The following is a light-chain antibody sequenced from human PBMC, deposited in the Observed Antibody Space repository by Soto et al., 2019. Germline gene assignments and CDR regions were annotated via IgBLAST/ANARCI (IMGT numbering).Light chain of an antibody. J-gene: IGKJ4*01. Sequence: DIVMTQSPATMAVTLGTRRTFSCRASQSVSSNLAWYQQKPGQAPRLLIYGASSRATGIPDRFSGSGSGTDFTLIIIRLEPEDFAVYYCQQYGSSPPLTVGGGTKVDI. CDR3: QQYGSSPPLT. V-gene: IGKV3-20*01. CDR1: QSVSSN. CDR2: GAS.